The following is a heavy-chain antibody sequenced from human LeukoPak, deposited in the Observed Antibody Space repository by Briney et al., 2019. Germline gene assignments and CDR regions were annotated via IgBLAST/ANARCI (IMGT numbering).Heavy chain of an antibody. Sequence: SSETLSLTCSVSGGSISSYYWSRIRQPPGKGLEWIGYIYYSGSTNYNPSLKSRVTISVNTSKNEFSLKLSSVTAADTAVYYCARHDWSYPYFDYWGQGILVTVSS. CDR2: IYYSGST. CDR1: GGSISSYY. J-gene: IGHJ4*02. V-gene: IGHV4-59*01. D-gene: IGHD1-7*01. CDR3: ARHDWSYPYFDY.